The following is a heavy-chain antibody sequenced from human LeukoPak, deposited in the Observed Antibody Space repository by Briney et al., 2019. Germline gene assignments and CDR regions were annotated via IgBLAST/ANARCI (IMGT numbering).Heavy chain of an antibody. CDR3: ARDGGYDRPGIDY. CDR1: RGSISSYY. D-gene: IGHD5-12*01. Sequence: SETLSLTCTDSRGSISSYYWSWIRQSPGKGLEWIGYVSDRGGTNYNPSLKSRVTISVDTSKNQFSLKLRSVTAADTAVYYCARDGGYDRPGIDYWGQGTLVTVSS. V-gene: IGHV4-59*01. J-gene: IGHJ4*02. CDR2: VSDRGGT.